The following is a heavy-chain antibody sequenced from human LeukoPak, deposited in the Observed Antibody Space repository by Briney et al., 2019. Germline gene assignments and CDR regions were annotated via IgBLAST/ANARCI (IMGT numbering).Heavy chain of an antibody. CDR2: IIPIFGTA. J-gene: IGHJ6*03. D-gene: IGHD4-17*01. CDR3: ARDGGGDYAILGYCYYYMDV. Sequence: ASVKVSCKASGGTFSSYAISWVRQAPGQGLEWMGGIIPIFGTANYAQKFQGRVTITADESTSTAYMELSSLRSEDTAVYYCARDGGGDYAILGYCYYYMDVWGKGTTVTVSS. CDR1: GGTFSSYA. V-gene: IGHV1-69*13.